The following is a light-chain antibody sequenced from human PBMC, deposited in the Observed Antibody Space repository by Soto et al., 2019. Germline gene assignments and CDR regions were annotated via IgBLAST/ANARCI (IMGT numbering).Light chain of an antibody. V-gene: IGKV3-15*01. CDR2: GAS. CDR3: HHYNSWPPWT. Sequence: EIVMTQSPATLSVSPGERATLSCRASQSVSSNLAWYQQKPGQAPRLLIYGASTRATGIPARFRGSGSGTEFNLTISRLQSEDFAIYYCHHYNSWPPWTFGQGTKVEIK. CDR1: QSVSSN. J-gene: IGKJ1*01.